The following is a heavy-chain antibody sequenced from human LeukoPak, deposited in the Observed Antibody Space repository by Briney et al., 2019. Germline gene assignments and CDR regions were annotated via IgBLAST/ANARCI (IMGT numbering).Heavy chain of an antibody. D-gene: IGHD5-24*01. CDR3: ANNLAS. CDR2: IHPNSGDT. CDR1: GYTFTGQY. J-gene: IGHJ5*02. V-gene: IGHV1-2*06. Sequence: ASVKVFCKASGYTFTGQYMHWVRQAPGQGLEWMGRIHPNSGDTIYAQIFQGRVTMTRDTPVSRAYMELSSLTSGDTAVYCCANNLASWGQGTLVTVSS.